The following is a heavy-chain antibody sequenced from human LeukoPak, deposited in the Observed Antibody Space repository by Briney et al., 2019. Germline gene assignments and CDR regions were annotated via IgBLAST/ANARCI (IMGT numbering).Heavy chain of an antibody. D-gene: IGHD4-23*01. CDR2: ISYDGSNK. CDR1: GFTFNSYA. CDR3: ARGDFYGGNYYDY. V-gene: IGHV3-30-3*01. J-gene: IGHJ4*02. Sequence: GGSLRLSCAASGFTFNSYAMHWVRQAPGKGLEWVAVISYDGSNKYYADSVKGRFTISRDNSKNTLYLQMNSLRAEDTAVYYCARGDFYGGNYYDYWGQGTLVTVSS.